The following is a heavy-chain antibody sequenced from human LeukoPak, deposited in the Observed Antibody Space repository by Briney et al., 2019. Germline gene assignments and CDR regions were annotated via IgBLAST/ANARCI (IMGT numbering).Heavy chain of an antibody. CDR2: IIPILGIA. Sequence: SVKVSCKASGGTFSSYAISWVRQAPGQGLEWMGRIIPILGIANYAQKFQGRVTITADKSTSTAYMELSSLRSEGTAVYYCAREDVVVTAIYFDYWGQGTLVTVSS. V-gene: IGHV1-69*04. J-gene: IGHJ4*02. D-gene: IGHD2-21*02. CDR1: GGTFSSYA. CDR3: AREDVVVTAIYFDY.